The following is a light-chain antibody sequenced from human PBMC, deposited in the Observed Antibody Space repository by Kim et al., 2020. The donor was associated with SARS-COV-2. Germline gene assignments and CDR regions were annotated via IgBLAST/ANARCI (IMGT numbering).Light chain of an antibody. Sequence: SSELTQDPAVSVALGQTVRITCQGDSLRRYYATWYQQKPGQAPIVVIYGKNNRPSGIPDRFSGSSSGDTASLTITGTQAGDEAAYYCNSLGSTDNVLFGG. CDR3: NSLGSTDNVL. J-gene: IGLJ2*01. CDR1: SLRRYY. V-gene: IGLV3-19*01. CDR2: GKN.